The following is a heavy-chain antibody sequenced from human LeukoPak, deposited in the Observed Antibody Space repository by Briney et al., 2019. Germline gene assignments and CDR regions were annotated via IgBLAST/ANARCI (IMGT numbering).Heavy chain of an antibody. V-gene: IGHV3-9*01. CDR1: GFTFDDYA. CDR3: AKDLSSQFYLPRSWSDY. D-gene: IGHD6-13*01. CDR2: ISWNSGSI. J-gene: IGHJ4*02. Sequence: PGGSLRLSCAASGFTFDDYAMHWVRQAPGKGLEWVSGISWNSGSIGYADSVKGRFTISRDNAKNTLYLQMNSLRAEDTAVYYCAKDLSSQFYLPRSWSDYWGQGTLVTVSS.